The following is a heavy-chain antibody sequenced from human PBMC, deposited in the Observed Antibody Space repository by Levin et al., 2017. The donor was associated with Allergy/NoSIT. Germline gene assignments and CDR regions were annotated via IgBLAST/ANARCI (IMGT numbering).Heavy chain of an antibody. V-gene: IGHV3-7*01. Sequence: GGSLRLSCAASGFTFSSYWMSWVRQAPGKGLEWVANIKQDGSEKYYVDSVKGRFTISRDNAKNSLYLQMNSLRAEDTAVYYCARADYIWGSYRRDAFDIWGQGTMVTVSS. CDR1: GFTFSSYW. D-gene: IGHD3-16*02. CDR2: IKQDGSEK. CDR3: ARADYIWGSYRRDAFDI. J-gene: IGHJ3*02.